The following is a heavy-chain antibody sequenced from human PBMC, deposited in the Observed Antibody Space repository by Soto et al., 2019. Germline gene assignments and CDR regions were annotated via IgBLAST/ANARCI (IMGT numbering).Heavy chain of an antibody. V-gene: IGHV3-30*18. CDR1: GFTFSSYG. CDR2: ISYDGSNK. Sequence: SGGSLRLSCAASGFTFSSYGMHWVRQAPGKGLEWVAVISYDGSNKYYADSVKGRFTISRDNSKNTLYLQMNSLRAEDTAVYYCAKERRASVIVVVPAAIPGMDVWGQGTTVTVSS. J-gene: IGHJ6*02. D-gene: IGHD2-2*02. CDR3: AKERRASVIVVVPAAIPGMDV.